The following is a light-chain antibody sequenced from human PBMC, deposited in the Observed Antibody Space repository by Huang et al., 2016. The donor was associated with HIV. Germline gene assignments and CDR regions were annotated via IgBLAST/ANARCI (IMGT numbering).Light chain of an antibody. CDR1: QIVSSH. V-gene: IGKV3-15*01. CDR2: AAS. Sequence: ETVMTQSPVTLSVSPGDRASLSCRSSQIVSSHLAWYQQKPGQAPRLLIYAASTRANGVPARCSGSGAGTEFTLTISTLQSEDSAVYYCQQYNDFRSTFGPGTRVEIK. CDR3: QQYNDFRST. J-gene: IGKJ3*01.